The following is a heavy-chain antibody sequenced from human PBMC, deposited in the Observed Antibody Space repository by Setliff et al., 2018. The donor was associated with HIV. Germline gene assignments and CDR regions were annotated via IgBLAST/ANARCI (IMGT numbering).Heavy chain of an antibody. CDR1: GFAFSDYY. CDR2: ISPNGNSM. Sequence: GGSLRLSCAASGFAFSDYYMTWIRQAPGKGLEWVSYISPNGNSMYYADSVKGRFTISRDNAKNSLDLQMKSLRADDTSVYYCARGSSWYGPNRHRHINYWGQGTLVTVSS. V-gene: IGHV3-11*04. D-gene: IGHD6-13*01. CDR3: ARGSSWYGPNRHRHINY. J-gene: IGHJ4*02.